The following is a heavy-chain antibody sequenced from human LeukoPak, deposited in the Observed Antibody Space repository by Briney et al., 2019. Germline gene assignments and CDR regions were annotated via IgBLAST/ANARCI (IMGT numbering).Heavy chain of an antibody. CDR1: GYTFTNYG. D-gene: IGHD6-19*01. Sequence: ASVKVSCKASGYTFTNYGITWVRQAPGQGLEWMGWISAYNGNRNYAQNLQGRATMTTDTSTSTAYMELRSLRSDDTAVYYCAGAGVAVAGDNWFDPWGQGTLVTVSS. J-gene: IGHJ5*02. CDR3: AGAGVAVAGDNWFDP. CDR2: ISAYNGNR. V-gene: IGHV1-18*01.